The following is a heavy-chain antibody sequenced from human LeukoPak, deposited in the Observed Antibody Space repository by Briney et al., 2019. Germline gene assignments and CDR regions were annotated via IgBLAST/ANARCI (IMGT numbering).Heavy chain of an antibody. J-gene: IGHJ4*02. CDR2: ISAYNGNT. D-gene: IGHD6-13*01. V-gene: IGHV1-18*01. Sequence: ASVKVSCKASGYTFTSYGISRVRQAPGQGLEWMGWISAYNGNTNYAQKLQGRVTMTTDTSTSTAYMELRSLRSDDTAVYYCARDRAGIAAAGSFDYWGQGTLVTVSS. CDR1: GYTFTSYG. CDR3: ARDRAGIAAAGSFDY.